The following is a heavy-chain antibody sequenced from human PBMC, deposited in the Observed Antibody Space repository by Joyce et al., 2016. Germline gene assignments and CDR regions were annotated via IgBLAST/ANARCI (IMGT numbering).Heavy chain of an antibody. CDR2: VDSDGSGT. CDR1: GFTFTNYW. J-gene: IGHJ4*02. V-gene: IGHV3-74*01. Sequence: EVQLVESGGGLLQPGGSLRLACAASGFTFTNYWMHWVRQAPGKGLVGGARVDSDGSGTSYADSVKGRFTISRDNAKNMVYLQMNSLRIEDTAVYYCGSVFEYWGRGALVTVSS. CDR3: GSVFEY.